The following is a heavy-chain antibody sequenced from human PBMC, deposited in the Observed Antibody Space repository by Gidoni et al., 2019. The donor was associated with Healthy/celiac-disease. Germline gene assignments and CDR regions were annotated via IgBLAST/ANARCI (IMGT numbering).Heavy chain of an antibody. D-gene: IGHD5-18*01. Sequence: QVTLKESGPVLVKPTETLTLTCTDSGVSIINARMGVSWLRQPPWKALEWLAHIFSNDEQSSSTSLKSRLTLSKDSSKSQVVLTMTNMDPVDTATYYCARIGEYSRIFDYWGQGTLVTVSS. CDR3: ARIGEYSRIFDY. CDR1: GVSIINARMG. J-gene: IGHJ4*02. V-gene: IGHV2-26*01. CDR2: IFSNDEQ.